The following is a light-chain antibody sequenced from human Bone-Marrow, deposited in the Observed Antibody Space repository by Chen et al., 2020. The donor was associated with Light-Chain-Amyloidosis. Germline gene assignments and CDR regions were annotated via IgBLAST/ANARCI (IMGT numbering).Light chain of an antibody. CDR1: NIGSTS. V-gene: IGLV3-21*02. J-gene: IGLJ3*02. Sequence: YVLTQPSSVSVAPGQTATFAWGGNNIGSTSVHWYQQTPAQAPLLVVYDDSGRPSGIPERLSGSNCGNTATLPISRVEDGDEADYYCQVWDRSSDRPVFGGGTKLTVL. CDR2: DDS. CDR3: QVWDRSSDRPV.